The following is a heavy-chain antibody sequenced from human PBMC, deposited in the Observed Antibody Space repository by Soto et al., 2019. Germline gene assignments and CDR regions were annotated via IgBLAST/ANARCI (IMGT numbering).Heavy chain of an antibody. J-gene: IGHJ4*02. CDR1: GCTFSSYR. V-gene: IGHV1-69*13. CDR3: ARDSGAKLSSS. Sequence: SVKVSCKASGCTFSSYRINCVRQAPGQGLEWVGGIVPIYRTADYAQKFQGRVTITADESARTAYLEVRSLKSQDTAVYYCARDSGAKLSSSWGQETLVTVSS. CDR2: IVPIYRTA. D-gene: IGHD6-13*01.